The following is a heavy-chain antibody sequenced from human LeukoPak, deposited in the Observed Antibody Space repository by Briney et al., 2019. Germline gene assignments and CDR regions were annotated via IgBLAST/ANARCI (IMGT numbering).Heavy chain of an antibody. CDR2: ISDSGGST. CDR1: GFTFSSYV. Sequence: GGSVRLSCAASGFTFSSYVMNWVRQAPGKGLEWVSGISDSGGSTYYADSVKGRFTISRDNSKNTLYLQMNSLRAEDTAVYYCAKLPGRAADYWGQGTLVTVSS. J-gene: IGHJ4*02. V-gene: IGHV3-23*01. CDR3: AKLPGRAADY.